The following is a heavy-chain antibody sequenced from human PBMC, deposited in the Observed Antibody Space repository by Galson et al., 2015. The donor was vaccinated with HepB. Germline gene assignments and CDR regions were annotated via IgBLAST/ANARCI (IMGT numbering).Heavy chain of an antibody. J-gene: IGHJ3*02. D-gene: IGHD4-17*01. CDR3: AKGLPPTVTTLFGAFDI. V-gene: IGHV3-23*01. Sequence: SLRLSCAASGFTFSSYAMSWVRQAPGKGPEWVSAISGSGGSTYYADSVKGRFTISRDNSKNTLYLQMNSLRAEDTAVYYCAKGLPPTVTTLFGAFDIWGQGTMVTASS. CDR1: GFTFSSYA. CDR2: ISGSGGST.